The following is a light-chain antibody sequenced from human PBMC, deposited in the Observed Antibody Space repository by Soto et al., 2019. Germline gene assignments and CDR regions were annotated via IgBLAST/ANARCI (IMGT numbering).Light chain of an antibody. V-gene: IGKV3-11*01. CDR2: DAS. Sequence: EIVLTQSPSTLSLSPGERATLSWRASQSVSSYLAWYQQKPGQAPRLLIYDASNRATGIPARFSGSGSGTDFTLSISRLEPEDFAVYYCQQYASSPLLTFGGGTKVDIK. CDR1: QSVSSY. J-gene: IGKJ4*01. CDR3: QQYASSPLLT.